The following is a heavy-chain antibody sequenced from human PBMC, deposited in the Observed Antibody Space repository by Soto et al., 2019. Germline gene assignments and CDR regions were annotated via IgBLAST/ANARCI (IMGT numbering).Heavy chain of an antibody. CDR1: GDSISNLDYF. J-gene: IGHJ5*01. Sequence: SETLSLTCSVSGDSISNLDYFWAWIRQPPGQALEYIGYIYKSATTYYNPSCESRVAISVDTSKRQFSLNVTSVTAADTAVYFCARGRYCLTGRCFPNWFDSWGQGALVTVSS. CDR3: ARGRYCLTGRCFPNWFDS. V-gene: IGHV4-30-4*01. D-gene: IGHD2-15*01. CDR2: IYKSATT.